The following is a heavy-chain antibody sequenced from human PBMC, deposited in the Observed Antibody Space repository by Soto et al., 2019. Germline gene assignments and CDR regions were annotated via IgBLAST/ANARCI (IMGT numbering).Heavy chain of an antibody. J-gene: IGHJ5*02. D-gene: IGHD3-10*01. CDR1: GYTFTSYG. Sequence: GASVKVSCKASGYTFTSYGISWVRQAPGQGLEWMGWISAYNGNTNYAQKLQGRVTMTTDTSTSTAYMELRSLRSDDTAVYYCATKQVWYPYNWFDPWGQGTLVTVSS. CDR3: ATKQVWYPYNWFDP. CDR2: ISAYNGNT. V-gene: IGHV1-18*01.